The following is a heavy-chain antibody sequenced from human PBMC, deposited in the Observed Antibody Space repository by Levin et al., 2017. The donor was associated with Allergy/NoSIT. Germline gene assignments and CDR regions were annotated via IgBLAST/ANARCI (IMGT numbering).Heavy chain of an antibody. CDR3: ATVDPVVRGVPFDY. D-gene: IGHD3-10*01. Sequence: GASVKVSCKASGYTFTGYYMYWVRQAPGQGLECMGWINPNSGGTNYAQKFQGRVTMTRDTSISTAYMELSRLRSDDTAVYYCATVDPVVRGVPFDYWGQGTLVTVSS. V-gene: IGHV1-2*02. J-gene: IGHJ4*02. CDR2: INPNSGGT. CDR1: GYTFTGYY.